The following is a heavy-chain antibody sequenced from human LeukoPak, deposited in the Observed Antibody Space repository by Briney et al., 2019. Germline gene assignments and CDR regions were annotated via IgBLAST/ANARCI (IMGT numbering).Heavy chain of an antibody. CDR1: GYTLTELS. J-gene: IGHJ4*02. V-gene: IGHV1-24*01. CDR3: ATWPMGDYVWGSYRPHYFDY. CDR2: FDPEDGET. D-gene: IGHD3-16*02. Sequence: ASVKVSCKVSGYTLTELSMHWVRQAPGKGLEWMGGFDPEDGETIYAQKFQGRVTMTEDTSTDTAYMELSSLRSEDTAVYYCATWPMGDYVWGSYRPHYFDYWGQGTLVTVSS.